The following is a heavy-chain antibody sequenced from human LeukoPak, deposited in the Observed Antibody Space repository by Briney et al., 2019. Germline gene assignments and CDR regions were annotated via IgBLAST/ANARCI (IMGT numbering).Heavy chain of an antibody. J-gene: IGHJ3*02. D-gene: IGHD3-16*02. V-gene: IGHV1-18*01. CDR1: GYTFTSYG. Sequence: ASVKVSCKASGYTFTSYGISWVRQAPGRGLEWMGWISAYNGNTNYAQKLQGRVTMTTDTSTSTAYMELRSLRSDDTAVYYCATTAWGSYRRLSDAFDIWGQGTMVTVSS. CDR3: ATTAWGSYRRLSDAFDI. CDR2: ISAYNGNT.